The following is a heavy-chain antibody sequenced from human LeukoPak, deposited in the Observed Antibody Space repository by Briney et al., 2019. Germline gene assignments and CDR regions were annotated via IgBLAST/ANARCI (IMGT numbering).Heavy chain of an antibody. CDR3: ARGISETSVIPIDY. J-gene: IGHJ4*02. CDR1: GYTFTSNG. Sequence: ASVKVSCKASGYTFTSNGISWMRQAPGQGLEWMGWISAYNGNTKYAQKFQGRVTMTTDTSTSTAYMELRSLRSDDTAVYYCARGISETSVIPIDYWGPGILVTVSS. V-gene: IGHV1-18*01. CDR2: ISAYNGNT. D-gene: IGHD4-11*01.